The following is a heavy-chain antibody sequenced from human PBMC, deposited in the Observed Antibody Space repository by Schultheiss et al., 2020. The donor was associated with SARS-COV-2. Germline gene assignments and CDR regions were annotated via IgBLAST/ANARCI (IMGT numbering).Heavy chain of an antibody. Sequence: GGSLRLSCAASGFTFSSYAVHWVRQAPGKGLEWVAVISYDGSNKYYADSVKGRFTISRDNSKNTLYLQMNSLRAEDTAVYYCARDSLDYYDSTEAFDIWGQGTMVTVSS. CDR3: ARDSLDYYDSTEAFDI. CDR1: GFTFSSYA. J-gene: IGHJ3*02. V-gene: IGHV3-30*04. D-gene: IGHD3-22*01. CDR2: ISYDGSNK.